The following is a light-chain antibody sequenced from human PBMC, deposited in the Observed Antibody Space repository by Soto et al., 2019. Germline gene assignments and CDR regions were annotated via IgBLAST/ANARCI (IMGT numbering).Light chain of an antibody. CDR3: QQRSNWPPYT. V-gene: IGKV3-11*01. Sequence: EIVLTQSPATLSLSPGERATLSCRASQSVSSYLALYQQKPGQAPRLLIYDASNRATGIPARFSGSRSGTDFTLTISSLEPEDFAVYYCQQRSNWPPYTFGQGTKLEIK. CDR1: QSVSSY. CDR2: DAS. J-gene: IGKJ2*01.